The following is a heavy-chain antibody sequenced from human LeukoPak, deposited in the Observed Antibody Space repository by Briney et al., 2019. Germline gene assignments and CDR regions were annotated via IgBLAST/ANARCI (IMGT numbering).Heavy chain of an antibody. J-gene: IGHJ2*01. CDR2: IYHSGST. CDR3: AGLTTTAWYFDL. CDR1: GGSISSGAYS. Sequence: PSETLSLTCAVSGGSISSGAYSWSWLRQPPGKGLEWIGYIYHSGSTYYNPSLNSRVTMSLDRSKNQFSLKVNSVTAADTAVYYCAGLTTTAWYFDLWGRGTLVTVSS. D-gene: IGHD1-26*01. V-gene: IGHV4-30-2*01.